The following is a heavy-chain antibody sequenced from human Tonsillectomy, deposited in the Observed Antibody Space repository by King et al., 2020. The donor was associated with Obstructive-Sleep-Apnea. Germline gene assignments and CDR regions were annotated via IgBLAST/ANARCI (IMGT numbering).Heavy chain of an antibody. CDR3: AREEARYSSGWYGLGGFDY. J-gene: IGHJ4*02. CDR2: ISYDGSNK. CDR1: GFTFSSYA. D-gene: IGHD6-19*01. V-gene: IGHV3-30*04. Sequence: VQLVESGGGVVQPGRSLRLSCAASGFTFSSYAMHWVRQAPGKGLEWVAVISYDGSNKYYADSVKGLFTISRDNSKNTLYLQMNSLRAEDTAVYYCAREEARYSSGWYGLGGFDYWGQGTLVTVSS.